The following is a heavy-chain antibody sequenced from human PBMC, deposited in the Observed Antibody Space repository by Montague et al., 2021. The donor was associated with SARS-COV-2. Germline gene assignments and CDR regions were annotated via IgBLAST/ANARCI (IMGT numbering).Heavy chain of an antibody. V-gene: IGHV4-4*07. CDR2: IYASGGT. CDR3: GRGVVAATPVVDY. Sequence: SETLSLTCTVSGDSISSFYWNWIRQPAGKGLEWIGRIYASGGTNYNPSLKGRVTMSVDTSKNQLSLKLNSVTAADTAVYYCGRGVVAATPVVDYWGRGTLVTVSS. D-gene: IGHD2-15*01. CDR1: GDSISSFY. J-gene: IGHJ4*02.